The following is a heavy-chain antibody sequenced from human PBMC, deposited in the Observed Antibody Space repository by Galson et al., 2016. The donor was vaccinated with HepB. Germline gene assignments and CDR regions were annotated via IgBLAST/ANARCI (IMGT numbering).Heavy chain of an antibody. J-gene: IGHJ4*02. CDR2: IFSGGTT. V-gene: IGHV3-66*01. CDR1: GFTVSTTY. CDR3: ARDSGYNDHGGFDN. D-gene: IGHD5-12*01. Sequence: SLRLSCAATGFTVSTTYMAWVRQSPGKGLESVSAIFSGGTTFYADSLMGRFTISRDSSSNTLYLQMRSLRAEDTAVYYCARDSGYNDHGGFDNWGQGTLVTVSS.